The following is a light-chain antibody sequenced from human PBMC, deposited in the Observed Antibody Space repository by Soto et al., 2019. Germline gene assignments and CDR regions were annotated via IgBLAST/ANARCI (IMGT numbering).Light chain of an antibody. J-gene: IGKJ2*01. CDR2: DAS. V-gene: IGKV1-5*01. Sequence: DIQVTQSPSTLSAPVGDRVIIACRASQTADKWVAWYQQKPGKAPNVLIYDASRLERGVPSRFSGSGSGTLFTLTISNLQPDDFATYYCQQYNDDPYTFGQGTKVEI. CDR3: QQYNDDPYT. CDR1: QTADKW.